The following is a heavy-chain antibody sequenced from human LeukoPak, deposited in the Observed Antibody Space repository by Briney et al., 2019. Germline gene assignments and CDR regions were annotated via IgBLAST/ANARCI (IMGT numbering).Heavy chain of an antibody. CDR1: GFTFSDYY. CDR2: ISSSGSTI. D-gene: IGHD6-13*01. V-gene: IGHV3-11*01. J-gene: IGHJ3*02. CDR3: ARELYSSSWHDAFDI. Sequence: PGGSLRLSCAASGFTFSDYYMSWIRQAPGKGLEWVSYISSSGSTIYYADSVKGRFTISRDNAKNSLYLQMNSLRAEDTAVYYCARELYSSSWHDAFDIWGQGTMVTVSS.